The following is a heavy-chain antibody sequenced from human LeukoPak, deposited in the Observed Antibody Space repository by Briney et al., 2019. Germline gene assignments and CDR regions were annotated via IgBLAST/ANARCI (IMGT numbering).Heavy chain of an antibody. D-gene: IGHD3-9*01. CDR2: INYDSSHI. J-gene: IGHJ4*02. Sequence: GGSLRLSCAASGFTFSNSAMNWVRPVPGKGLEWVSSINYDSSHIYYAASVRGRVTISRDNARNSVYLQMNSLRVEDAAVYYCARDPLRYRRLGHDDYWGQGTLVAVSS. CDR3: ARDPLRYRRLGHDDY. V-gene: IGHV3-21*01. CDR1: GFTFSNSA.